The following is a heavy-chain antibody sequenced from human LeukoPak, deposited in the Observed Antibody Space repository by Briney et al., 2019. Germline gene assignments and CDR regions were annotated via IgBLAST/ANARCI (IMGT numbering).Heavy chain of an antibody. Sequence: ASVKVSCKASGYTFTGYYMHWVRQAPGPGLEWMGWINPNSGGTNYAQKFQGRVTMTRDTSISTAYMELSRLRSDDTTVYYCARGRPLAAARSFDIWGQGTMVTVSS. CDR1: GYTFTGYY. D-gene: IGHD6-13*01. V-gene: IGHV1-2*02. J-gene: IGHJ3*02. CDR3: ARGRPLAAARSFDI. CDR2: INPNSGGT.